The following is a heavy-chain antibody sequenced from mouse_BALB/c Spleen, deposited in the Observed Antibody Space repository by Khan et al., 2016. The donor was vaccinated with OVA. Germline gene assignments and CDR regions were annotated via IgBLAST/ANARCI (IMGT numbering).Heavy chain of an antibody. V-gene: IGHV5-6*01. D-gene: IGHD4-1*01. CDR3: SSHLTGSFAY. Sequence: EVELVESGGDLMKPGGSLKLSCAASGFTFSAYSMSWVRQTPDKNLEWVATVSSGGDYTYYPDSVKVRFTISSDNAKNTLYLQMSSLKSEDTAMYYCSSHLTGSFAYWGQGTLVTVSA. CDR2: VSSGGDYT. J-gene: IGHJ3*01. CDR1: GFTFSAYS.